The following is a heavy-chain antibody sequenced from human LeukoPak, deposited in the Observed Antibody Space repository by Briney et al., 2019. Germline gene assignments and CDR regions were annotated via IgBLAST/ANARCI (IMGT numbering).Heavy chain of an antibody. D-gene: IGHD3-22*01. CDR1: GFTFSSYG. CDR3: ARVGYYDSSGPLDY. V-gene: IGHV3-33*01. Sequence: PGGSLRLSCAASGFTFSSYGMHWVRQAPGKGLEWVAVIWYDGSNKYYADSVKGRFTISRDNSKNTLYLQMNSLRAEDTAVYYCARVGYYDSSGPLDYWGQGTLVTVSP. CDR2: IWYDGSNK. J-gene: IGHJ4*02.